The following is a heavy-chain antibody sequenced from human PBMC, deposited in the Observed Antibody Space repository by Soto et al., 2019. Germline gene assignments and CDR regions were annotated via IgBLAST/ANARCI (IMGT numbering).Heavy chain of an antibody. J-gene: IGHJ4*02. CDR2: ISSSSGST. D-gene: IGHD6-25*01. Sequence: EVQLLESGGGLVQPGGSLRLSCAASGFTFSTYAMAWVRQAPGKGLEWVSSISSSSGSTFYADSVKGRFTISRDNSENTLSLQMNSLRAEDTAVYYCAKQPLKAPLRFDDWGQGTLVTVSS. CDR3: AKQPLKAPLRFDD. V-gene: IGHV3-23*01. CDR1: GFTFSTYA.